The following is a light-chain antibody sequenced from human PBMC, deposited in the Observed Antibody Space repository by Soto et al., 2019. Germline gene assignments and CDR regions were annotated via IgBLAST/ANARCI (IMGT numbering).Light chain of an antibody. J-gene: IGKJ1*01. Sequence: DIQMTQSPSSVSASGGDRVTITCRASQSISSYLNWYQQKPGKAPKLLIYAASSLQSGVPSRFSGSVSGTDFTLTISSLQPEDFATYYCQQSYSTPRTFGQGTKVDIK. V-gene: IGKV1-39*01. CDR2: AAS. CDR3: QQSYSTPRT. CDR1: QSISSY.